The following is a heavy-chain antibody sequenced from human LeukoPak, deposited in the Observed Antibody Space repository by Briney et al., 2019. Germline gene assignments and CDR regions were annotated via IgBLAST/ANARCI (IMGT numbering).Heavy chain of an antibody. V-gene: IGHV4-39*07. Sequence: PSETLSLTCTVSGGSISSSSYYWGWIRQPPGKGLEWIGSIYYSGSTYYNPSLKSRVTISVDTSKNQFSLKLSSVTAADTAVYYCARKVVVPAYNETQLGFDPWGQGTLVTVSS. CDR2: IYYSGST. CDR3: ARKVVVPAYNETQLGFDP. D-gene: IGHD2-2*01. CDR1: GGSISSSSYY. J-gene: IGHJ5*02.